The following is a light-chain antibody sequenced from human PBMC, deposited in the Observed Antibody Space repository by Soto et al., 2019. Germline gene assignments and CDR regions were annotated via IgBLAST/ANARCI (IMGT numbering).Light chain of an antibody. V-gene: IGLV2-14*01. Sequence: QSALTQPASVSGSPGQSITISCTGTSSDIGSYKYVSWYQQHPGKAPKLMLYDVSNRPSGVSNRFSGSKSGNTASLTISGLQAEDEADYYCSSYTSTSPYVFGTGTKLTVL. CDR3: SSYTSTSPYV. J-gene: IGLJ1*01. CDR1: SSDIGSYKY. CDR2: DVS.